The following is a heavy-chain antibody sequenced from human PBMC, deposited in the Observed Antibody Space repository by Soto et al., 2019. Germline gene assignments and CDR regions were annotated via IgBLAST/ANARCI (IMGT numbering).Heavy chain of an antibody. CDR2: IYSGGST. V-gene: IGHV3-66*01. D-gene: IGHD3-9*01. CDR1: GFTVSSNY. J-gene: IGHJ3*02. Sequence: EVQLVESGGGLVQPGGSLRLSCAASGFTVSSNYMSWVRQAPGKGLEWVSVIYSGGSTYYADSVKGRFTISRDNSKNTLYLQMNSLRAEDTAVYYCARTGLLRYFDYDAFDIWGQGTMVTVSS. CDR3: ARTGLLRYFDYDAFDI.